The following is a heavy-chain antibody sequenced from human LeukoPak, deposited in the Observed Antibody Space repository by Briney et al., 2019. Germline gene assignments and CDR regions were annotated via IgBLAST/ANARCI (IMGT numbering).Heavy chain of an antibody. CDR1: GFTFSSYG. CDR2: IPHDGSNK. Sequence: GGSLRLSCAASGFTFSSYGMHWVRQAPGKGLEWVAVIPHDGSNKYYADSVKGRFTISRDNSKNSLYLQMNSLRAEDTAVYYCARVKISSSRTTRSYNWFDPWGQGTLVTVSS. D-gene: IGHD6-13*01. V-gene: IGHV3-30*03. CDR3: ARVKISSSRTTRSYNWFDP. J-gene: IGHJ5*02.